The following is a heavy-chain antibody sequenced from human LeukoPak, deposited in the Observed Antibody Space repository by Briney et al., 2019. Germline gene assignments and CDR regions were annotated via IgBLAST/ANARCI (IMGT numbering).Heavy chain of an antibody. Sequence: GGSLRLSCAASGLTFSSYWMSWVRQAPGKGLEWVANIKQDGSEKYYVDSVKGRFTISRDNAKKSLYLQMNRLRAEDTSVYYCARSSYDVMDVWGQGTTVTVSS. V-gene: IGHV3-7*01. D-gene: IGHD6-13*01. J-gene: IGHJ6*02. CDR3: ARSSYDVMDV. CDR1: GLTFSSYW. CDR2: IKQDGSEK.